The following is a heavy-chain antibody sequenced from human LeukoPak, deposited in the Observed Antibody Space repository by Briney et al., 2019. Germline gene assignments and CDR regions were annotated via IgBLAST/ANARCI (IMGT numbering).Heavy chain of an antibody. CDR3: ARGSTYYYDSSGYYFIDY. CDR2: INWNGGST. V-gene: IGHV3-20*04. D-gene: IGHD3-22*01. J-gene: IGHJ4*02. CDR1: GFTFDDYG. Sequence: GRSLRLSCAACGFTFDDYGMSWVPQAPGKGLEWVSGINWNGGSTGYADSVKGRCTISRDSAKNSLYLQMNSLRAEDTALYYCARGSTYYYDSSGYYFIDYWGQGTLVTVSS.